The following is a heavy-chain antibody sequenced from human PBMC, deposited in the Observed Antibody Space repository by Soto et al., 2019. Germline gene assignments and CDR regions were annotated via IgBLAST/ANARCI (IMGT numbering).Heavy chain of an antibody. V-gene: IGHV4-31*03. CDR2: IYYSGST. Sequence: TLSLPFTVSGGSISSGGYYWSSIRQHPGKGLEWIGYIYYSGSTYYNPSLKSRVTISVDTSKNQFSLKLSSVTAADTAVYYCARYYGDYGGMGIPFDYWGQGTLVTVSS. CDR3: ARYYGDYGGMGIPFDY. J-gene: IGHJ4*02. D-gene: IGHD4-17*01. CDR1: GGSISSGGYY.